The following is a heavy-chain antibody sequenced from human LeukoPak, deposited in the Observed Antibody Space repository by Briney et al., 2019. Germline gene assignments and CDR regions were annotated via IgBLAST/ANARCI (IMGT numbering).Heavy chain of an antibody. V-gene: IGHV4-59*01. D-gene: IGHD5/OR15-5a*01. Sequence: SETLSLTCTVSGGSISTYYWNCIRQPPGKALEWIGYIYYSGRTNYTPSLKSRVTMSVDTSKNQFSLKLTSVTAADTAVYYCARGSVGNNYFDYWGQGTLVTVSS. CDR2: IYYSGRT. J-gene: IGHJ4*02. CDR3: ARGSVGNNYFDY. CDR1: GGSISTYY.